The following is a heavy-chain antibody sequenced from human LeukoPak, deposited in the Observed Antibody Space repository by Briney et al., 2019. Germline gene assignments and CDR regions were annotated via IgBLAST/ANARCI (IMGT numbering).Heavy chain of an antibody. CDR3: ARKLGYCSSTSCYYWFDH. D-gene: IGHD2-2*01. Sequence: ASVKVSCKASGYTFTSYDINWVRQATGQGLEWMGWMNPNSGNTGYAQKFQGRVTITRNTSISTAYMELSSLRSEDTAVYYCARKLGYCSSTSCYYWFDHWGQGTLVTVSS. J-gene: IGHJ5*02. CDR1: GYTFTSYD. CDR2: MNPNSGNT. V-gene: IGHV1-8*03.